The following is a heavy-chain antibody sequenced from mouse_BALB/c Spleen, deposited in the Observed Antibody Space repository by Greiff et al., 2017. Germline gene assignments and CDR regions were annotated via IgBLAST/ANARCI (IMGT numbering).Heavy chain of an antibody. Sequence: EVQLQQSGAELVRSGASVKLSCTASGFNIKDYYMHWVKQRPEQGLEWIGWIDPENGDTEYAPKFQGKATMTADTSSNTAYLQLSSLTSEDTAVYYCNAGGYYVDFDYWGQGTTLTVSS. CDR3: NAGGYYVDFDY. D-gene: IGHD2-3*01. CDR1: GFNIKDYY. J-gene: IGHJ2*01. CDR2: IDPENGDT. V-gene: IGHV14-4*02.